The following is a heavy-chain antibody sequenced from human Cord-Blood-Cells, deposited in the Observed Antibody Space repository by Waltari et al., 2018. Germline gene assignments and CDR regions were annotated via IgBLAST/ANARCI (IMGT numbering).Heavy chain of an antibody. D-gene: IGHD6-13*01. CDR1: GFTFSSYA. J-gene: IGHJ4*02. Sequence: EVQLLESGGGLVQPGGSLRLSCAASGFTFSSYAMSWTRTAPGKGLEWISAISGSGGSTYYADSVKGRFTISRDNSKNTLYLQMNSLRAEDTAVYYCARSSIAAERTFDYWGQGTLVTVSS. V-gene: IGHV3-23*01. CDR2: ISGSGGST. CDR3: ARSSIAAERTFDY.